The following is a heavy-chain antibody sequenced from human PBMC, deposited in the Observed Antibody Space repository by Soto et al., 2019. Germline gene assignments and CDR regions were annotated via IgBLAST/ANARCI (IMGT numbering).Heavy chain of an antibody. J-gene: IGHJ4*02. Sequence: SETLSLTCTVSGGSISSGGYYWSWIRQHPGKGLEWIGYIYYSGSTYYNQYLKSRVTISVDTSKNQFSLKLSSVTAADTAVYYCATYGSGTYKPTTFDYWGQGTLVTVSS. D-gene: IGHD3-10*01. CDR1: GGSISSGGYY. CDR3: ATYGSGTYKPTTFDY. V-gene: IGHV4-31*03. CDR2: IYYSGST.